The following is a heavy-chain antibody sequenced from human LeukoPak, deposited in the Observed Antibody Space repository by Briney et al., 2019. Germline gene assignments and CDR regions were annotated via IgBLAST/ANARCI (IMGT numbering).Heavy chain of an antibody. D-gene: IGHD6-25*01. Sequence: SETLSLTCTVSGGSISSSSYYWGWIRQPPGKGLEWIGSIYYSGRTYYNPSLKSRVTISVDAYKNQFPLKLSSVTAADTAVYYCVRHYPQRDPFDPWGQGTLVTVSS. CDR1: GGSISSSSYY. CDR2: IYYSGRT. J-gene: IGHJ5*02. V-gene: IGHV4-39*01. CDR3: VRHYPQRDPFDP.